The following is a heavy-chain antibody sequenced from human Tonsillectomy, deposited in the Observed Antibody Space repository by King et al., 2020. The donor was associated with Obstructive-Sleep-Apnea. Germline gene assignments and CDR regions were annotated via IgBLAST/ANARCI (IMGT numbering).Heavy chain of an antibody. CDR2: IYYSGTT. J-gene: IGHJ4*02. D-gene: IGHD3-10*01. V-gene: IGHV4-59*08. CDR3: ATRPPGDYYFDY. CDR1: GGSISYYY. Sequence: VQLQESGPGLVKPSETLSLTCTVSGGSISYYYWSWIRQPPGKGLEWIGYIYYSGTTNYNPSLKSRVTMSVDTSKSQFSLTLSSVTATDTAVYYCATRPPGDYYFDYWDQGTLVTVSS.